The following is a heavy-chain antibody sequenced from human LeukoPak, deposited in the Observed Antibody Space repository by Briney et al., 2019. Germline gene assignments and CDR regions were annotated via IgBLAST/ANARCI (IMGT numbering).Heavy chain of an antibody. Sequence: ASVKVSCKASGYTFTSYGISWVRQAPGQGLEWMGWISAYNGNTNYAQKLQGRVTMTTDTSTSTAYKELRSLRSDDTAVYYCARDYGDHTGCGDYWGQGTLVTVSS. J-gene: IGHJ4*02. CDR3: ARDYGDHTGCGDY. D-gene: IGHD4-17*01. CDR2: ISAYNGNT. CDR1: GYTFTSYG. V-gene: IGHV1-18*01.